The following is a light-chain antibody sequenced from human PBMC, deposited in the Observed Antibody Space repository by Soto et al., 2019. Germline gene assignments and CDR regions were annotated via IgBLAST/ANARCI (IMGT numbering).Light chain of an antibody. Sequence: EIMMTQSPATLSVSPGARATLYCRARQSVSSNLAWYQQKPGQAPRLLIYGASTRATGIPARFSGSGSGTEFTLTISSLQSEDFAVYYCQQYNNWPRTFGQGTKVDIK. J-gene: IGKJ1*01. CDR1: QSVSSN. CDR2: GAS. CDR3: QQYNNWPRT. V-gene: IGKV3-15*01.